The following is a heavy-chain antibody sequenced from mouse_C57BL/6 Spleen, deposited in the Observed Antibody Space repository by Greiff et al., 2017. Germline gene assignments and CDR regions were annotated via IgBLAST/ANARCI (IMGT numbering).Heavy chain of an antibody. V-gene: IGHV5-6*01. CDR1: GFTFSSYG. D-gene: IGHD1-1*01. Sequence: VHLVESGGDLVKPGGSLKLSCAASGFTFSSYGMSWVRQTPDKRLEWVATISSGGSYTYYPDSVKGRFTISRDNAKNTLYLQMSSLKSEDTAMYYCARPLITTVVAPLDYWGQGTTLTVSS. CDR2: ISSGGSYT. J-gene: IGHJ2*01. CDR3: ARPLITTVVAPLDY.